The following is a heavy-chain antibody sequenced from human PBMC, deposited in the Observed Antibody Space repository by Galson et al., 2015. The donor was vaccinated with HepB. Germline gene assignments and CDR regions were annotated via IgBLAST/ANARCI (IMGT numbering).Heavy chain of an antibody. V-gene: IGHV1-2*02. J-gene: IGHJ5*02. CDR2: INPNSGGT. Sequence: SVKVSCKASGYTFTGYYMHWVRQAPGQGLEWMGWINPNSGGTNYAQKFQGRVTMTRDTSISTAYMELSRLRSDDTAVYYCARDRYFGSGRRCRCFDPWGQGTLVTVSS. D-gene: IGHD3-10*01. CDR3: ARDRYFGSGRRCRCFDP. CDR1: GYTFTGYY.